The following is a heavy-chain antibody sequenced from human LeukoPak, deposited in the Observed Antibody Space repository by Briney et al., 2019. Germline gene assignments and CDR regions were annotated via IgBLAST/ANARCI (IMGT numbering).Heavy chain of an antibody. CDR2: ISSSSRYT. CDR1: GFTFNSYN. J-gene: IGHJ4*02. D-gene: IGHD2-2*01. CDR3: ARRYCSSTNCYAFDF. Sequence: GGSLRLSCEASGFTFNSYNMNWVRQAPGKGLEWVSSISSSSRYTYYADSVKGRFTISRDNAKNSLYLQMNSLRAEDTAVYYCARRYCSSTNCYAFDFWGQGTLVTVSS. V-gene: IGHV3-21*01.